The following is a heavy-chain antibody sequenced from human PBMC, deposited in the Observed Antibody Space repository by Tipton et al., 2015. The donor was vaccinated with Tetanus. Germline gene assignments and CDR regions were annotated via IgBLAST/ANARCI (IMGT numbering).Heavy chain of an antibody. CDR3: ARDLAVAFDR. Sequence: LRLSCTVSGGSLSSGTAYWDWIRQPPGKALEWIGNIYNYNGNTLQNPSLKNRVTLSLDKSKNQFSLKLTSVTAADTAVYYCARDLAVAFDRWGRGILVTVSS. CDR2: IYNYNGNT. J-gene: IGHJ5*02. CDR1: GGSLSSGTAY. D-gene: IGHD6-19*01. V-gene: IGHV4-39*07.